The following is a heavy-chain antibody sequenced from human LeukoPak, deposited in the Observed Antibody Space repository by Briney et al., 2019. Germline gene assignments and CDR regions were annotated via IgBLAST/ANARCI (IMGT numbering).Heavy chain of an antibody. D-gene: IGHD2-2*01. CDR1: GYTFTDYY. V-gene: IGHV1-2*02. J-gene: IGHJ4*02. Sequence: ASVKVSCKASGYTFTDYYMHWVRQAPGQGFEWMGWINPNDGDTNYAQKFQGRVTMTRDTSISTAHMEVSRLRSDDTAVYYCARANLLYLSSSTCLFDYWGQGTLVTVSS. CDR3: ARANLLYLSSSTCLFDY. CDR2: INPNDGDT.